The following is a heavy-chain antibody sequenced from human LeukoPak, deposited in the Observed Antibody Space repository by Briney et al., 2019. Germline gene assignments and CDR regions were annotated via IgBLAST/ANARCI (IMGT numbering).Heavy chain of an antibody. CDR2: ISGYNGNT. CDR1: GYTFINYG. Sequence: ASVKVSCKASGYTFINYGISWVRQAPGQGLEWMGWISGYNGNTKYEEKLQGRVTMTTDTSTSTVYMELRSLRSDDTAVYYCARDGVVRGVSDYWGQGTLVTVSS. V-gene: IGHV1-18*01. D-gene: IGHD3-10*01. CDR3: ARDGVVRGVSDY. J-gene: IGHJ4*02.